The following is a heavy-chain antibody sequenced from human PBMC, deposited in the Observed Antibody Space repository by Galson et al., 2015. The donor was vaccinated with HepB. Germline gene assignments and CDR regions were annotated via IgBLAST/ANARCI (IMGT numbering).Heavy chain of an antibody. J-gene: IGHJ4*02. Sequence: SVKVSCKASGYTYTSYTIHWVRQAPGQRLEWMGWINARNGDTKYSQKFQGRVTLTRDTSASTAYMELSSLRFEDSAVYYCARELDYFDYWGQGTLVTVSS. V-gene: IGHV1-3*01. CDR3: ARELDYFDY. CDR1: GYTYTSYT. CDR2: INARNGDT.